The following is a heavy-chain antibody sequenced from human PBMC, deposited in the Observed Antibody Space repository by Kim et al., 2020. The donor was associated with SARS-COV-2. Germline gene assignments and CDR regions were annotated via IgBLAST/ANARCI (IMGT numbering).Heavy chain of an antibody. Sequence: SETLSLTCAVYGGSFSGYYWSWIRQPPGKGLEWIGEINHSGSTNYNPSLKSRVTISVDTSKNQFSLKLSSVTAADTAVYYCARNDLGWLRLPDYWGQGTLVTVSS. CDR1: GGSFSGYY. CDR2: INHSGST. V-gene: IGHV4-34*01. D-gene: IGHD5-12*01. CDR3: ARNDLGWLRLPDY. J-gene: IGHJ4*02.